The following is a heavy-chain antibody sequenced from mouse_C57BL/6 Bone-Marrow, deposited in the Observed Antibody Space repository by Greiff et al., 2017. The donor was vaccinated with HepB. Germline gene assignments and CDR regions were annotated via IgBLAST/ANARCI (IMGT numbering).Heavy chain of an antibody. CDR3: ARIPDYYGSSYFDY. J-gene: IGHJ2*01. V-gene: IGHV1-82*01. D-gene: IGHD1-1*01. Sequence: VQLQQSGPELVKPGASVKISCKASGYAFSSSWMNWVKQRPGKGLECIGRIYPGDGDTNYNGKFKGKATLTADKSSSTAYMQLSSLTSEDSAVYFCARIPDYYGSSYFDYWGQGTTLTVSS. CDR2: IYPGDGDT. CDR1: GYAFSSSW.